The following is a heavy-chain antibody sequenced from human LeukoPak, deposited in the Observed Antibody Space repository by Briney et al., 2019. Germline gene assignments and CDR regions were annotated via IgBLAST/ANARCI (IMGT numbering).Heavy chain of an antibody. CDR1: GFTFSSYS. CDR3: ARASYCGGDCYPKYYFDY. Sequence: PGGSLRLSCAASGFTFSSYSMNWVRQAPGKGLEWVSSISSSSSYIYYADSVKGRFTISRDNAKNSLYLQTNSLRAEDTAVYYCARASYCGGDCYPKYYFDYWGQGTLVTVSS. CDR2: ISSSSSYI. J-gene: IGHJ4*02. V-gene: IGHV3-21*01. D-gene: IGHD2-21*02.